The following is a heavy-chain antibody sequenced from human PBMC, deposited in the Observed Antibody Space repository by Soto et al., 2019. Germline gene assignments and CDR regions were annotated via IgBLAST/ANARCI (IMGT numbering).Heavy chain of an antibody. CDR2: INPNGGGA. CDR1: GHPLTDYY. V-gene: IGHV1-2*04. Sequence: ASVKVSCKASGHPLTDYYMPWVRQAPGQGLAWMGGINPNGGGANYAQRFQGWVTMTRDTSISTAYMELSRLRSDDTAVYYCASYVGGYDYYGMDVWGQGTTVTVSS. J-gene: IGHJ6*02. D-gene: IGHD3-16*01. CDR3: ASYVGGYDYYGMDV.